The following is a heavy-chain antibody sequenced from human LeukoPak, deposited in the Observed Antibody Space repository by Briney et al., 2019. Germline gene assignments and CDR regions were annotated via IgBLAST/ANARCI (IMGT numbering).Heavy chain of an antibody. CDR1: GFTFDDYA. CDR2: ISWNSGSI. V-gene: IGHV3-9*01. D-gene: IGHD6-6*01. CDR3: AKDLIEYSSSPYYYYYGMDV. J-gene: IGHJ6*02. Sequence: GRSLRLSCAASGFTFDDYAMHWVRQAPGKGLEWVSGISWNSGSIGYADSVKGRFTISRDNAKNSLYLQMNSPRAEDTALYYCAKDLIEYSSSPYYYYYGMDVWGQGTTVTVSS.